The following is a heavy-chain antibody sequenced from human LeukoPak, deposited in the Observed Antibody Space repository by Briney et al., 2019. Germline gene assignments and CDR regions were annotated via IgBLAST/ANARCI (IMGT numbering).Heavy chain of an antibody. V-gene: IGHV3-23*01. CDR3: AKDRTPNNYGFGTFDH. J-gene: IGHJ4*02. CDR1: GFTFSSYA. Sequence: GGSLRLSCAASGFTFSSYAMTWVRQAPGKGLEWASVISGSGRSTYYADSVKGRFTISRDNSKNTLYLQMNFLRAEDTAVYYCAKDRTPNNYGFGTFDHWGQGTLVTGSS. CDR2: ISGSGRST. D-gene: IGHD3-10*01.